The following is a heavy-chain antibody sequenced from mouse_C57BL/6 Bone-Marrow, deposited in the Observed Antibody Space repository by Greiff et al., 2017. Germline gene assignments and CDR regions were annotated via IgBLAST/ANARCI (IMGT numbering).Heavy chain of an antibody. V-gene: IGHV1-55*01. CDR3: ARSPYYYGSIYYAMDY. Sequence: QVQLQQPGAELVKPGASVKMSCKASGYTFTSYWITWVKQRPGQGLEWIGDIYPGSGSTNYNEKFKSKATLTVDTSSSTAYMQLSSLTSEDSAVYYCARSPYYYGSIYYAMDYWGQGTSVTVSS. CDR2: IYPGSGST. CDR1: GYTFTSYW. D-gene: IGHD1-1*01. J-gene: IGHJ4*01.